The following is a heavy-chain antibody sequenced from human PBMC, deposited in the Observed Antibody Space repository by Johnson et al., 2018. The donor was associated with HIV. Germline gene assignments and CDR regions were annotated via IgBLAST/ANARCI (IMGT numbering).Heavy chain of an antibody. D-gene: IGHD1-26*01. CDR1: GFTFSSYA. V-gene: IGHV3-30*04. Sequence: QVQLVESGGGVVQPGRSLRLSCAASGFTFSSYAMHWVRQAPGKGLEWVAFIGYDGSKKQYADSVKGRFIIFRDTSKNTLYLQMNSLRAEDTAVYYCARDKWERLGGGAFDIWGQGTMVTVSS. J-gene: IGHJ3*02. CDR3: ARDKWERLGGGAFDI. CDR2: IGYDGSKK.